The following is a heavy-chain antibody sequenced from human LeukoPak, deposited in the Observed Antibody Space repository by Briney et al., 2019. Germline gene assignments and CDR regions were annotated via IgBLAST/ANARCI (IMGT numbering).Heavy chain of an antibody. CDR2: INPNSGGT. Sequence: GASVKVSCKASGYTFTGYYMHWVRQAPGQGLEWLAWINPNSGGTNYAQNFQGRVIMTRDTSISTAYMELTRLSAHDTAVYYCARGLGVPAETTTLFDYWGQGTLVTVSS. D-gene: IGHD2-2*01. J-gene: IGHJ4*02. CDR3: ARGLGVPAETTTLFDY. CDR1: GYTFTGYY. V-gene: IGHV1-2*02.